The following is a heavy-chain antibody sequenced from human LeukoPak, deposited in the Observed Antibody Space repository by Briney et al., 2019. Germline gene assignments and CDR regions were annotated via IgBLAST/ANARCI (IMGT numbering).Heavy chain of an antibody. CDR2: INHSGST. CDR3: ARALDDYGDYVGAFDI. Sequence: SETLSLTCAVYGGSFSGYYWSWIRQPPGKGLEWIGEINHSGSTNYNPSLKSRVTISVDTSKNQFCLKLSSVTAADTAVYYCARALDDYGDYVGAFDIWGQGTWSPSLQ. D-gene: IGHD4-17*01. V-gene: IGHV4-34*01. J-gene: IGHJ3*02. CDR1: GGSFSGYY.